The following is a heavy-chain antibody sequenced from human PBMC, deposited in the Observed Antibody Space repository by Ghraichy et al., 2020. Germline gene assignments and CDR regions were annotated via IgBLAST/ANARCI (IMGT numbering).Heavy chain of an antibody. D-gene: IGHD6-13*01. CDR3: ARGSAWYGDA. CDR1: GYSFTAYY. Sequence: ASVKVSCKTSGYSFTAYYLHWVRQAPGQGLEWMGRINPSSGDTNYAQKFQGRVTMTRDTSISSAYMELSRLRSDDTAVYYCARGSAWYGDAWGQGSLDTVSS. V-gene: IGHV1-2*06. CDR2: INPSSGDT. J-gene: IGHJ4*02.